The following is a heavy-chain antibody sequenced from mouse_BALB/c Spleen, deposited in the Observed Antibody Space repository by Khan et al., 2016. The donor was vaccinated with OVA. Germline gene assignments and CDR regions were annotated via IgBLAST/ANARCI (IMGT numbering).Heavy chain of an antibody. D-gene: IGHD2-10*02. V-gene: IGHV1-53*01. J-gene: IGHJ3*01. CDR2: INPSNGGT. CDR1: GYSFTSYY. CDR3: TISGYGAFAY. Sequence: VQLQESGAELVKPSPSLCLSCNTSGYSFTSYYLYWVKQRPGQGLEWIGGINPSNGGTNFNEKFKSQATLTVDKSSSTAYMQLSSLTSEDSAVYYCTISGYGAFAYWGQGTLVTVSA.